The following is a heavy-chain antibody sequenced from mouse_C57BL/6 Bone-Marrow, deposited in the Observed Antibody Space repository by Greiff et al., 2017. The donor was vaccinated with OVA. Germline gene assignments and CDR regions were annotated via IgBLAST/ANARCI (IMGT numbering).Heavy chain of an antibody. CDR1: GYSFTGYY. CDR3: ARDDGFDY. V-gene: IGHV1-42*01. J-gene: IGHJ2*01. Sequence: VQLKQSGPELVKPGASVKISCKASGYSFTGYYMNWVKQSPEKSLEWIGEINPSTGGTTYNQKFKAKATLTVDKSSSTAYMHLKSLTSEDSAVYYCARDDGFDYWGQGTTLTVSS. D-gene: IGHD2-12*01. CDR2: INPSTGGT.